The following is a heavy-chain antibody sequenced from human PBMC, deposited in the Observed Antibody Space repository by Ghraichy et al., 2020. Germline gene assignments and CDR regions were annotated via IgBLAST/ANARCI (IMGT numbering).Heavy chain of an antibody. CDR2: IIPIFGTA. V-gene: IGHV1-69*13. CDR1: GGTFSSYA. D-gene: IGHD2-21*01. Sequence: SVKVSCKASGGTFSSYAISWVRQAPGQGLEWMGGIIPIFGTANYAQKFQGRVTITADESTSTAYMELSSLRSEDTAVYYCASFLDCGGDCYPGYYYYYMDVWGKGTTVTVSS. CDR3: ASFLDCGGDCYPGYYYYYMDV. J-gene: IGHJ6*03.